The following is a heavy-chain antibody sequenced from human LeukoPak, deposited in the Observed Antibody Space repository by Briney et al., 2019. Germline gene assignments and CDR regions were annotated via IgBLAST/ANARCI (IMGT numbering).Heavy chain of an antibody. V-gene: IGHV3-7*01. J-gene: IGHJ3*02. CDR2: IKQDGSEK. D-gene: IGHD3-22*01. CDR1: GFTFSSYW. CDR3: AREGGWYYYDSSGYKAFDI. Sequence: GGSLRLSCAASGFTFSSYWMSWVRQAPGKGLEWVANIKQDGSEKYYVESVKGRFTISRDNAKNSLYLQMNSLRAEDTAVYYCAREGGWYYYDSSGYKAFDIWGQGTMVTVSS.